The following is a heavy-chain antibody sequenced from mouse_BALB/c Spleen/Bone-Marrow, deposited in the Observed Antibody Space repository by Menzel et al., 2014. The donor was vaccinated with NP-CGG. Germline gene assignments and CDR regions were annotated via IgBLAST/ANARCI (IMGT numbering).Heavy chain of an antibody. Sequence: VQLQQSGAELVRPGTSVKVSCKASGYAFTTYLIEWVKQRPGQGLEWIGVINPGSGDTHYNERFKDKATLTADKSSSTAYMQLSSLTSDDSAVYFCARNANWLFTYWGQGTLVTVSA. J-gene: IGHJ3*01. V-gene: IGHV1-54*01. CDR2: INPGSGDT. CDR1: GYAFTTYL. D-gene: IGHD4-1*01. CDR3: ARNANWLFTY.